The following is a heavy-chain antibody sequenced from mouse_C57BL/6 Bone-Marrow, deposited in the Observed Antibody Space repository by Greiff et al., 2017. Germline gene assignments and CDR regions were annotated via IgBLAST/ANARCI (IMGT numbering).Heavy chain of an antibody. V-gene: IGHV1-81*01. CDR3: VPYYYGSTYFDV. Sequence: VQLQQSVAELSRPGASVKLSCKASVYTFTSYGLSGVTQRTGQCLEWIGELYPINGNPYYNEKFKGKATLTADKSSRTADMELRSLTSEDSAVYFCVPYYYGSTYFDVWGTGTTVTVSS. D-gene: IGHD1-1*01. CDR2: LYPINGNP. CDR1: VYTFTSYG. J-gene: IGHJ1*03.